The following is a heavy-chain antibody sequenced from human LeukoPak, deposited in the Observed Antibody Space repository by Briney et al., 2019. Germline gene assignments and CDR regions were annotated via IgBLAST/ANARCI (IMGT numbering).Heavy chain of an antibody. CDR1: GFTFSSHG. D-gene: IGHD4-17*01. J-gene: IGHJ4*02. CDR2: ITSSGSYI. CDR3: ARRYAVYGDSTRDHSIDY. Sequence: GGSLRLSCAASGFTFSSHGMYWVRQAPGKGLEWVSSITSSGSYIYYADSVKGRFTISRDNAKNSLYLQMNSLRAEDTALYYCARRYAVYGDSTRDHSIDYWGQGTLVTVSS. V-gene: IGHV3-21*01.